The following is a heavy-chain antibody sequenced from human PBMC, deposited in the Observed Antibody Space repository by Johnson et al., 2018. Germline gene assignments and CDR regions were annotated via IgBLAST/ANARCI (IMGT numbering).Heavy chain of an antibody. CDR1: GFTFSNYA. CDR3: AKDMIGGSSRGFGGVIV. V-gene: IGHV3-23*04. J-gene: IGHJ4*02. CDR2: ISGSDGST. Sequence: EVQLVESGGGLVQPGGSLRLSCAASGFTFSNYAMSWVRQAPGKGLEWVSAISGSDGSTYYAYSVKGRFTISKDNSKNTLYLQRNSLRAGDTAGYYCAKDMIGGSSRGFGGVIVWGQGTLVSVSS. D-gene: IGHD3-16*02.